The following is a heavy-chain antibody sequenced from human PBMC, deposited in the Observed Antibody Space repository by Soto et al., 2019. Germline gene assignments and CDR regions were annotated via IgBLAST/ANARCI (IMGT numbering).Heavy chain of an antibody. CDR3: ARVQLPAATTSFDF. Sequence: QVHLVESGGGVVQPGGSLRLSCAASGFTFSSYAIHWVRQAPGKGLEWVASIWFDGSNKYYADSVKGRFSISRDNSKNTLFLQMDSLRAEDTAVYYCARVQLPAATTSFDFWGQGTLVIVS. V-gene: IGHV3-33*01. J-gene: IGHJ4*02. CDR1: GFTFSSYA. D-gene: IGHD2-15*01. CDR2: IWFDGSNK.